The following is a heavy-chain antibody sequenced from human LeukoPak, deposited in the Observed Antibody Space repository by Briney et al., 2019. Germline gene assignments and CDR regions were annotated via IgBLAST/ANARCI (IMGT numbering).Heavy chain of an antibody. J-gene: IGHJ6*03. D-gene: IGHD1-26*01. CDR2: INPNSGGT. V-gene: IGHV1-2*02. Sequence: ASVKVSCKASGYTFTGYYMHWVRQAPGQGLEWMGWINPNSGGTNYAQKFQGRVTMTRDTSISTAYMELSRLRSDDTAVYYCARGSAVRWGLLPLYYYYYMDVWGKGTTVTVSS. CDR3: ARGSAVRWGLLPLYYYYYMDV. CDR1: GYTFTGYY.